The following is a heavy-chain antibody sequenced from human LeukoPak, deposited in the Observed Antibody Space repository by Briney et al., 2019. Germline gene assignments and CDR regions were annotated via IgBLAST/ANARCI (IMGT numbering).Heavy chain of an antibody. CDR2: INWNGGST. D-gene: IGHD3-10*02. V-gene: IGHV3-20*04. CDR1: GFTFDDYG. Sequence: GGSLRFSCAASGFTFDDYGMSWVRQAPGKGLEWVSGINWNGGSTGYADSVKGRFTISRDNAKNSLYLQMNSLRAEDTAVYYCAELGITMIGGVWGKGTTVTIPS. CDR3: AELGITMIGGV. J-gene: IGHJ6*04.